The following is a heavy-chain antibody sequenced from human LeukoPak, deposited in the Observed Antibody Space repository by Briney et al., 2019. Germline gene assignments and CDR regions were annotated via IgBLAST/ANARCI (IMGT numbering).Heavy chain of an antibody. CDR3: AKAAGDGTYGMDV. V-gene: IGHV3-30*18. CDR2: ISYDGSNK. Sequence: GGSLRLSCAASGFTFSSYGMHWVRQAPGKGLEWVAVISYDGSNKYYADSVKGRFTISRDNSKNTLYLQMNSLRAEDTAVYYCAKAAGDGTYGMDVWGQGTTVTVSS. CDR1: GFTFSSYG. J-gene: IGHJ6*02. D-gene: IGHD2-21*02.